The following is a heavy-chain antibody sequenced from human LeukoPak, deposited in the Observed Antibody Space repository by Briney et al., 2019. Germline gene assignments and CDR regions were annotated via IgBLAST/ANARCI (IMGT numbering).Heavy chain of an antibody. J-gene: IGHJ4*02. D-gene: IGHD4-17*01. Sequence: SETLSLTCTVSGNSISIYYWSWIRQPAGKGLEWIGHIYTSGSTNYNPSLKSRVTMSVDTSKNQFSLKLSSVTAADTAVYYCARGPTTVTRAFDYWGQGTLVTVSS. CDR1: GNSISIYY. CDR2: IYTSGST. V-gene: IGHV4-4*07. CDR3: ARGPTTVTRAFDY.